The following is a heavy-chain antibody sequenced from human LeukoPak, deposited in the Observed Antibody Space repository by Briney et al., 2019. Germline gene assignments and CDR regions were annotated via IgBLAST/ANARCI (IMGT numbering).Heavy chain of an antibody. CDR3: AKDGARGVIPRFDP. CDR2: ISGSGDST. V-gene: IGHV3-23*01. Sequence: GGSLRLSCAASGFTFSSYAMNWVRQAPGKGLEWVSGISGSGDSTYYPDSEKGRFTISRDNSKNTLYLHINSLRADDTAVYYCAKDGARGVIPRFDPWGQGTLVTVAS. J-gene: IGHJ5*02. CDR1: GFTFSSYA. D-gene: IGHD3-10*01.